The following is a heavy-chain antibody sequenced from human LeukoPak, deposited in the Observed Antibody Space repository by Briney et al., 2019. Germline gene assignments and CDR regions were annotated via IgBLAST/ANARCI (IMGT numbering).Heavy chain of an antibody. CDR2: ISYDGNNK. J-gene: IGHJ4*02. D-gene: IGHD2-15*01. Sequence: GGSLRLSCAASGFTFSNYGIHWVRQAPGKGLEWVAVISYDGNNKYYADSVKGRFTISRDNSKNTLFLQMNSLRAEDTAVYYCAKGVDYCSGGSCPADYWGPGTLVTVSS. V-gene: IGHV3-30*18. CDR1: GFTFSNYG. CDR3: AKGVDYCSGGSCPADY.